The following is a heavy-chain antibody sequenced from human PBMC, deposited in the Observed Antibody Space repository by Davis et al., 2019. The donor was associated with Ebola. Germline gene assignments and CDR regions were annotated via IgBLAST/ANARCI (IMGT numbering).Heavy chain of an antibody. CDR3: AKDVGSSGWYGGDY. V-gene: IGHV3-21*04. CDR2: ISSSSSYI. CDR1: GFTFSSYS. D-gene: IGHD6-19*01. Sequence: PGGSLRLSCAASGFTFSSYSMNWVRQAPGKGLEWVSSISSSSSYIYYADSVKGRFTISRDNAKNSLYLQMNSLRAEDTALYYCAKDVGSSGWYGGDYWGQGTLVTVSS. J-gene: IGHJ4*02.